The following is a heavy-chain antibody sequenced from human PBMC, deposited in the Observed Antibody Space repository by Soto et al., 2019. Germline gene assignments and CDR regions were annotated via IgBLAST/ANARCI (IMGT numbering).Heavy chain of an antibody. CDR1: GFTFSSYG. J-gene: IGHJ6*02. Sequence: QVQLVESGGGVVQPGRSLRLSCAASGFTFSSYGMHWVRQAPGKGLEWVAVIWYDGSNKYYADSVKGRFTISRDNSKNTLYLKMNSLRAEDTAVYYCAREDIVVVVAATLTGYYYGMDVWGQGTTVTVSS. D-gene: IGHD2-15*01. CDR2: IWYDGSNK. V-gene: IGHV3-33*01. CDR3: AREDIVVVVAATLTGYYYGMDV.